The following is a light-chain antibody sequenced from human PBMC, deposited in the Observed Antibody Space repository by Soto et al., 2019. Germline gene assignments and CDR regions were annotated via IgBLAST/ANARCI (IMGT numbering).Light chain of an antibody. CDR3: SSSTTSITHHV. CDR2: GVN. CDR1: SSDVGGYDY. Sequence: QSVLAQPASVSGSPGQSITISCTGSSSDVGGYDYVSWYQQHPGKAPKLVLYGVNNRPSGVSNRFSGSKSGNTASLNISGIRAADDPDYYSSSSTTSITHHVFGAGTKVTVL. V-gene: IGLV2-14*01. J-gene: IGLJ1*01.